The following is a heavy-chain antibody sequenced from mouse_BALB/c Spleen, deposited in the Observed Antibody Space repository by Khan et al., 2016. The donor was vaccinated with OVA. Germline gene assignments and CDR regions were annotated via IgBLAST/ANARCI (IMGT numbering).Heavy chain of an antibody. D-gene: IGHD1-1*01. V-gene: IGHV2-9*02. CDR2: IWTGGST. Sequence: QVQLKESGPGLVAPSQSLSITCTVSGFSLTSYGVHWVRQPPGKGLEWLGVIWTGGSTNYNSALRSRLTINKDNSKSQVFLKMNNLQTDDTAKYCCARDVGSSHWYFDVWGAGTTVTVSS. CDR3: ARDVGSSHWYFDV. J-gene: IGHJ1*01. CDR1: GFSLTSYG.